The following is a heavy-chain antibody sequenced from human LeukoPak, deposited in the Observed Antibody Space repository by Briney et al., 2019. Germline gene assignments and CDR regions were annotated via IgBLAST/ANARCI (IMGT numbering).Heavy chain of an antibody. V-gene: IGHV4-4*07. D-gene: IGHD1-1*01. J-gene: IGHJ5*02. CDR3: ARDRHWPVDH. CDR1: GDSISSYY. Sequence: SETLSLTCTVPGDSISSYYWGWIRQPAGKGLEWIGRVYVTGSTNTNPALQSRVTMSVDTSKNQFSLKPPSVTAAGTAVYYCARDRHWPVDHWGQGTLVTVSS. CDR2: VYVTGST.